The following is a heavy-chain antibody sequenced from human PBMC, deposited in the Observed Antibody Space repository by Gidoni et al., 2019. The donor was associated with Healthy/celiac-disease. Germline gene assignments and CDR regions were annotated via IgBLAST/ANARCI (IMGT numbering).Heavy chain of an antibody. CDR2: MNPNSGKT. D-gene: IGHD4-4*01. Sequence: QVQLVQSGAEVQKPGASVKVSCKPSGYTFTSYDINWGRQATGQGLEWMGCMNPNSGKTGYEQKCQGRVTMTRNTSISTAYMELSSLRSEDTAVYYCARGTRTTVTTMYYYYYYGMDVWGQGTTVTVSS. CDR3: ARGTRTTVTTMYYYYYYGMDV. CDR1: GYTFTSYD. J-gene: IGHJ6*02. V-gene: IGHV1-8*01.